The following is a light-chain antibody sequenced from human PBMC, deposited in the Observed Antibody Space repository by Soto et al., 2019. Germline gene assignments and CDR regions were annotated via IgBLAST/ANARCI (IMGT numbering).Light chain of an antibody. CDR2: GAS. Sequence: EIVMTHSKATLSVSPGERATLSCRASQSVSSNLAWYQQKPGQAPRLLIYGASTRATGIPARFSGNGSGTEFTLTISSLQSEDFAVYYCQQYNNWPPTFGQGTKV. CDR1: QSVSSN. CDR3: QQYNNWPPT. V-gene: IGKV3-15*01. J-gene: IGKJ1*01.